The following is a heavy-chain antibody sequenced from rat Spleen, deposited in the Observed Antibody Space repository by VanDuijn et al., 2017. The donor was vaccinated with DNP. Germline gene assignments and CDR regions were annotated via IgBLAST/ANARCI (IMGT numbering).Heavy chain of an antibody. V-gene: IGHV2-1*01. CDR1: GFSLTSNS. CDR2: IWSGGSP. CDR3: TSELTMWDFDY. D-gene: IGHD1-12*01. J-gene: IGHJ2*01. Sequence: QVQLKESGPGLVQPSQTLSLTCTVSGFSLTSNSVHWVRQPPGKGLEWVGAIWSGGSPDYNSALKSRLSISRDTSKSQVFLKMNSLQTEDTAIYCCTSELTMWDFDYWGQGVMVTVSS.